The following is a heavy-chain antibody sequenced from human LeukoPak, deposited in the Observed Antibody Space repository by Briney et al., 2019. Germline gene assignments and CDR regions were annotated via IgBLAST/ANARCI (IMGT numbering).Heavy chain of an antibody. CDR2: IIPIFGTA. J-gene: IGHJ4*02. D-gene: IGHD3-22*01. V-gene: IGHV1-69*01. CDR1: GGTFSSYA. CDR3: AKDGDYDSSGYYGPFDY. Sequence: SVKVSCKASGGTFSSYAISWVRQAPGQGLEWMGGIIPIFGTANYAQKFQGRVTITADESTSTAYMELSSLRSEDTAVYYCAKDGDYDSSGYYGPFDYWGQGTLVTVS.